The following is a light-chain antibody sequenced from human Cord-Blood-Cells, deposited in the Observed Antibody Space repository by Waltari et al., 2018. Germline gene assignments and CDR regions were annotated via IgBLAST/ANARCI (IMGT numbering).Light chain of an antibody. Sequence: AIRMTQSPSSFSASTGDRVTITCRASQGISSYLAWYQQKPGKAPKLLIYAASTLQSGVPSRFSGSGSGTDFTLTLSCLQSEDFATYYCQQYYSYPESFGQGNKLGIK. J-gene: IGKJ2*03. CDR1: QGISSY. CDR3: QQYYSYPES. CDR2: AAS. V-gene: IGKV1-8*01.